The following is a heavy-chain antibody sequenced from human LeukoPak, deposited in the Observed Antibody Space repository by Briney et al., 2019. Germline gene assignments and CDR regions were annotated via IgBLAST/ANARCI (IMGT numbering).Heavy chain of an antibody. Sequence: GGAQRLSCAASGFTFSSYWMHWVRQAPGKGLVWVSRINNDGGITGYADSVEGRFTISRDNAKNTLFLQMNSLRAEDTAVYYCARINWLDPWGQGTLVTVSS. CDR3: ARINWLDP. CDR2: INNDGGIT. CDR1: GFTFSSYW. V-gene: IGHV3-74*01. J-gene: IGHJ5*02.